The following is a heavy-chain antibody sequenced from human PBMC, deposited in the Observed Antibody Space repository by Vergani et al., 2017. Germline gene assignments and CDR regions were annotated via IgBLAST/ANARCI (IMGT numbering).Heavy chain of an antibody. CDR2: INHSGST. D-gene: IGHD1-26*01. J-gene: IGHJ4*02. V-gene: IGHV4-38-2*02. Sequence: QVQLQESGPGLLKPSETLSLTCTVSGYSISSGYYWSWIRQPPGKGLEWIGEINHSGSTNYNPSLKSRVTISVDTSKNQFSLKLSSVTAADTAVYYCAIYIVGAADYWGQGTLVTVSS. CDR1: GYSISSGYY. CDR3: AIYIVGAADY.